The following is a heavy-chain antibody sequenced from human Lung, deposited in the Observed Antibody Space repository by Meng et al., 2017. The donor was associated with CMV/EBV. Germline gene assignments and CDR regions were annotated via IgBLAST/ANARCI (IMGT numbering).Heavy chain of an antibody. Sequence: GGSLRLSCVASGFTFSRNAMHWVRQAPGKGLEWVAFIRYDGSNKYYADSVKGRFTISRDNSKNTVYVQMNSLRAEDTAVYYCAKDRIAVVPKGGLIRPRVDYYYGMDVWGQETTVTSP. CDR3: AKDRIAVVPKGGLIRPRVDYYYGMDV. V-gene: IGHV3-30*02. J-gene: IGHJ6*02. CDR1: GFTFSRNA. D-gene: IGHD6-19*01. CDR2: IRYDGSNK.